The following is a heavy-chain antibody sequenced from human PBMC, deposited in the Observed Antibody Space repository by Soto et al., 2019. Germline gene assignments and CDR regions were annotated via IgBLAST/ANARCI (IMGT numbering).Heavy chain of an antibody. J-gene: IGHJ5*02. CDR2: IYYSGST. Sequence: SETLSLTCTVSGGSISSSSYYWGWIRQPPGKGLEWIGSIYYSGSTYYKPSLKSRVTISVDTSKNQFSLKLSSVTAADTAVYYCARQGSFSVDPDGFLEWLVRFDPWGQGTLVTVSS. V-gene: IGHV4-39*01. D-gene: IGHD3-3*01. CDR3: ARQGSFSVDPDGFLEWLVRFDP. CDR1: GGSISSSSYY.